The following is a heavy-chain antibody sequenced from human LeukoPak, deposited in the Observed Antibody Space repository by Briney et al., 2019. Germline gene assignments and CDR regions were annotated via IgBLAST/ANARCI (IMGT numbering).Heavy chain of an antibody. CDR3: ARSPPRIGTNWFDP. V-gene: IGHV3-48*01. CDR2: ISSSSSTI. D-gene: IGHD1-1*01. J-gene: IGHJ5*02. Sequence: GSLRLSCAASGFTFSSYAMSWVRQAPGKGLEWVSYISSSSSTIYYADSVKGRFTISRDNAKNSLYLQMNSLRAEDTAVYYCARSPPRIGTNWFDPWGQGTLVTVSS. CDR1: GFTFSSYA.